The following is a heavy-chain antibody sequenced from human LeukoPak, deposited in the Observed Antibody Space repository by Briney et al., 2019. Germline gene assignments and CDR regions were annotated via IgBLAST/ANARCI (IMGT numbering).Heavy chain of an antibody. V-gene: IGHV4-59*01. CDR1: GGSISSYY. Sequence: TSETLSLTCTVSGGSISSYYWSWIRQPPGKGLEWIGYIYYSGSTNYNPSLKSRVTISVDTSKNQFSLKLRSVTAADTAVYYCARDSYSWFDPWGQGTLVTVSS. J-gene: IGHJ5*02. CDR3: ARDSYSWFDP. CDR2: IYYSGST.